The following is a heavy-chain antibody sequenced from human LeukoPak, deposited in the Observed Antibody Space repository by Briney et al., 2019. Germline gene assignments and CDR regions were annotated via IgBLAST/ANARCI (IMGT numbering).Heavy chain of an antibody. CDR2: IRYDGSNK. J-gene: IGHJ4*02. CDR3: AKDGMSEAYSSGWFDY. Sequence: GGSLRLSCAASGFTFSSYGMHWVRQAPGKGLEWVAFIRYDGSNKYYADSVKGRFTISRDNSKNTLYLQMNSLRAEDTAVYYCAKDGMSEAYSSGWFDYWGQGTLVTVSS. CDR1: GFTFSSYG. D-gene: IGHD6-19*01. V-gene: IGHV3-30*02.